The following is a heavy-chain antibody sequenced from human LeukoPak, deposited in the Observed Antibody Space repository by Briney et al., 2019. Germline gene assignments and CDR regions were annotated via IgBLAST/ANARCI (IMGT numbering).Heavy chain of an antibody. V-gene: IGHV3-30*18. CDR3: AKDQSPYCGGDCYPTFDY. Sequence: PGGSLRLSCAASGLTFSSYGMHWVRQAPGKGLEWVAVISYDGSNKYYADSVKGRFTISRDNSKNTLYLQMNSLRAEDTAVYYCAKDQSPYCGGDCYPTFDYWGQGTLVTVSS. CDR2: ISYDGSNK. D-gene: IGHD2-21*02. J-gene: IGHJ4*02. CDR1: GLTFSSYG.